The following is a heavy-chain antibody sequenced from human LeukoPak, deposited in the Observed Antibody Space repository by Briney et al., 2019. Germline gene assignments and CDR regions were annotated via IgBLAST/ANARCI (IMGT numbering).Heavy chain of an antibody. CDR3: ARRREWQPTDELYMDV. CDR2: IIPIFGTA. Sequence: ASVKVSCKASGGTFSSYAISWVRQAPGQGLEWMGGIIPIFGTANYAQKFQGRVTITADESTSTAYMELSSLRSEDTAVYYCARRREWQPTDELYMDVWGKGTTVTVSS. J-gene: IGHJ6*03. V-gene: IGHV1-69*13. D-gene: IGHD3-3*01. CDR1: GGTFSSYA.